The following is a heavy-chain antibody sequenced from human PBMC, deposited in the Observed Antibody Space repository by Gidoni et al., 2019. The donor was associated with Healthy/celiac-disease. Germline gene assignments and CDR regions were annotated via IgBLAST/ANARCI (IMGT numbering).Heavy chain of an antibody. CDR1: GAPFSSYA. CDR3: ARDLSSSGWFHFDY. Sequence: QVQLVQSGAEVKKPGSSVKVSCKASGAPFSSYAISWVRQAPGQGLEWMGGIIPIFGTANYAQKFQGRVTITADESTSTAYMELSSLRSEDTAVYYCARDLSSSGWFHFDYWGQGTLVTVSS. D-gene: IGHD6-19*01. J-gene: IGHJ4*02. V-gene: IGHV1-69*01. CDR2: IIPIFGTA.